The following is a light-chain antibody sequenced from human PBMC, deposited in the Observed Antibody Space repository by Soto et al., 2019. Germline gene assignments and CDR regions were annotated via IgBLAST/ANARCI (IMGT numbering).Light chain of an antibody. CDR3: QQLNSFPIP. CDR2: GAS. J-gene: IGKJ3*01. V-gene: IGKV1-9*01. Sequence: IQLTQSPSSLSASVGDRVTITCRASQGISSFLAWYQQKPGKAPKLLIYGASTLQSGVPSRFSGSESGTDFTLTIGSLQPEDFATYYCQQLNSFPIPFGPWTKVDIK. CDR1: QGISSF.